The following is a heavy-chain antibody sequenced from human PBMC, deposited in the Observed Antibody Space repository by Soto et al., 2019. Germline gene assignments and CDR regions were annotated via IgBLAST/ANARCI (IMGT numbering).Heavy chain of an antibody. Sequence: PGASLKNSCKGSGDPLRDYWIGWVRQMPGKGLEWMGIMYPGDSDTRYSPSFQGQVTISADKSISTAYLQWSSLKASDTAMYYCATAPTGRNGYKKFDYCGQVTPVTLAS. V-gene: IGHV5-51*01. CDR2: MYPGDSDT. CDR3: ATAPTGRNGYKKFDY. J-gene: IGHJ4*02. D-gene: IGHD5-12*01. CDR1: GDPLRDYW.